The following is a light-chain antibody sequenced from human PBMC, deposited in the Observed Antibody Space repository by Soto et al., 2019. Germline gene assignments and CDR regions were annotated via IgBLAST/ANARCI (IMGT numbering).Light chain of an antibody. V-gene: IGKV1D-16*01. J-gene: IGKJ1*01. CDR2: AAS. Sequence: DIQMTQSPSSVSASVGDRVTITCRASQGISSWLAWYQKKPGKAPNLLIYAASSLQSGVPSRFSGSGSGTEFTLTISSLQPDDFATYYCQHYSSYSEAFGQGTKVDIK. CDR3: QHYSSYSEA. CDR1: QGISSW.